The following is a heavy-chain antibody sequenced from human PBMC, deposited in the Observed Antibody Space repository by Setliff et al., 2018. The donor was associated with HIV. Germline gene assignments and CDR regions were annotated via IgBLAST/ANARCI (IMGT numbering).Heavy chain of an antibody. CDR3: AGQHGRFSGDYFDY. V-gene: IGHV1-46*01. J-gene: IGHJ4*02. CDR2: NTPIGGGT. Sequence: ASVKVSCMGSGYTFTSYYMHWVRQAPGQGLEWRGINTPIGGGTNYAQKFQGRVTMTTDTSTSTVYKHLSSLRSDDPAVYYCAGQHGRFSGDYFDYWGQGTLVTVSS. CDR1: GYTFTSYY. D-gene: IGHD2-21*01.